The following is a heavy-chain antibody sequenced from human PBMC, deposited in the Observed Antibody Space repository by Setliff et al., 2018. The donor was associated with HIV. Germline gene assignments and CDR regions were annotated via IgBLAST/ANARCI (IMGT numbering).Heavy chain of an antibody. J-gene: IGHJ6*02. Sequence: LSLTCVASGFSFSAYSMTWVRQAPGKGLEWVSSISSGTRTFIYYAESMEGRLTVSRDNAKNSLYLQMNSLRVDDTAAYFCARVKAAAGPSYYYALDVWGQGTTVTVSS. V-gene: IGHV3-21*01. CDR2: ISSGTRTFI. D-gene: IGHD6-13*01. CDR1: GFSFSAYS. CDR3: ARVKAAAGPSYYYALDV.